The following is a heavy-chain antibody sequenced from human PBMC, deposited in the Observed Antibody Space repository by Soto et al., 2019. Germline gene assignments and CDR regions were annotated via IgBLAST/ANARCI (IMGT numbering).Heavy chain of an antibody. D-gene: IGHD1-20*01. J-gene: IGHJ6*03. CDR2: ISSSGRTI. Sequence: QVQLVESGGGLVKPGGSLRLSCAASGFTFSDYYMSWIRQAPGKGLEWVSYISSSGRTIYYADSVKGRFTISGDNAKNSLYLQMNSLTAEDTAVYYCPRPTNCNRPYYYYYYMDVWGKGTTVTVSS. CDR3: PRPTNCNRPYYYYYYMDV. V-gene: IGHV3-11*01. CDR1: GFTFSDYY.